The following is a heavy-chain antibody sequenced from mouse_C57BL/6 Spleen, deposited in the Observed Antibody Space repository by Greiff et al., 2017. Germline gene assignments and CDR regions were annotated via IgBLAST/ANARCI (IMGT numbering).Heavy chain of an antibody. CDR1: GFTFSDYG. D-gene: IGHD2-4*01. CDR2: ISSGSSTI. J-gene: IGHJ4*01. CDR3: AREGGIYYDYDGYAMDY. V-gene: IGHV5-17*01. Sequence: EVQRVESGGGLVKPGGSLKLSCAASGFTFSDYGMHWVRQAPEKGLEWVAYISSGSSTIYYADTVKGRFTISRDNAKNTLFLQMTSLRSEDTAMYYCAREGGIYYDYDGYAMDYWGQGTSVTVSS.